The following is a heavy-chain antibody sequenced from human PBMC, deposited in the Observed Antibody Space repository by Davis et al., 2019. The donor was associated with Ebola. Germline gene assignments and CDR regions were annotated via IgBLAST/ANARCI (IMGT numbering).Heavy chain of an antibody. CDR1: GVSISNYY. D-gene: IGHD1-1*01. Sequence: PGGSLRLSCTVSGVSISNYYWDWIRQPAGKGLEWIGRFYTSGTTNYSPSLKSRVTMSIDTSKNQFSLQLSSVTAADTAVYYCARNTTSSGWLDPWGQGTLVTVSS. CDR2: FYTSGTT. CDR3: ARNTTSSGWLDP. V-gene: IGHV4-4*07. J-gene: IGHJ5*02.